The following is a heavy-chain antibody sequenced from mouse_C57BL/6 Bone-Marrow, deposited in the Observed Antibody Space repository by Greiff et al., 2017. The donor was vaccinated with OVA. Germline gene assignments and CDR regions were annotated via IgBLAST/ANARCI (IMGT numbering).Heavy chain of an antibody. CDR3: ARDEGAMDY. CDR2: SRNKANDYTT. V-gene: IGHV7-1*01. J-gene: IGHJ4*01. Sequence: EVKLVESGGGLVQSGRSLRLSCAPSGFTFSDFYMEWVRQAPGKGLEWIAASRNKANDYTTEYSASVKGRFIVSRDTSQSILYLQMNALRAEDTAIYYCARDEGAMDYWGQGTSVTVSS. CDR1: GFTFSDFY.